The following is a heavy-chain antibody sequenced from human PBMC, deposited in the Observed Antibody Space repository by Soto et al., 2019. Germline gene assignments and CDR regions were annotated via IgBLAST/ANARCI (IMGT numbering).Heavy chain of an antibody. V-gene: IGHV3-74*01. CDR2: IDSAGRTT. CDR3: ARWFTGGNFDYFDY. J-gene: IGHJ4*02. D-gene: IGHD2-21*02. Sequence: GGSLRLSCAASGFTFSSDWMHWFRQAPGKGLVWVSRIDSAGRTTTYADSVKGRFTISRDNSKNTLYLQMNGLRAEDTALYYCARWFTGGNFDYFDYWGQGTQVTVLL. CDR1: GFTFSSDW.